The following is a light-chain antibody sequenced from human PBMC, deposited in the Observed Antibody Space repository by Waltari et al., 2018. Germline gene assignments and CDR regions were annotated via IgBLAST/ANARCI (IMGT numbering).Light chain of an antibody. J-gene: IGLJ7*01. Sequence: QSVLTQPPSVSAAPGQRVTIPCSGGSPNIGNNYVSWYRQFPGTAPKPLSYENTERPSGIPGRFSGSKSGTSATLDITGLQAGDEADYYCGTWDSSLSGAVFGGGTHLTVL. CDR2: ENT. CDR3: GTWDSSLSGAV. CDR1: SPNIGNNY. V-gene: IGLV1-51*02.